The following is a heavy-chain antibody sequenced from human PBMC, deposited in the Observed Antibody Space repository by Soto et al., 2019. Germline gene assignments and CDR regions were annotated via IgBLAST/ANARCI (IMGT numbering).Heavy chain of an antibody. Sequence: QVQLVQSGAEVKKPGSSVKVSCKASGGTFSRYAISWVRQAPGQGLEWMGGITPMFGTANYAQKLQGRVTITADESTSTVHMELRSLRSEDTAVYYCAQTLGSAVAGPGRFDLWGRGTLVIVSS. D-gene: IGHD6-19*01. CDR1: GGTFSRYA. J-gene: IGHJ2*01. V-gene: IGHV1-69*12. CDR3: AQTLGSAVAGPGRFDL. CDR2: ITPMFGTA.